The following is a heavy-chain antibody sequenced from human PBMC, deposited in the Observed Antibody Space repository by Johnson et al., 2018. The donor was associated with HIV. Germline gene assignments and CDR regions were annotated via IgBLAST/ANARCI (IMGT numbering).Heavy chain of an antibody. CDR2: ISYDGSNK. Sequence: LVESGGGVVQPGRSLRLSCVASGFTISNYGMHWVRQAPGKGLEWVAVISYDGSNKYYADSVKGRFTISRDNSQNTLYLHMNSLRAEDTAVYYCAKGYSSSDAFDIWGQGTMVTVSS. V-gene: IGHV3-30*18. D-gene: IGHD6-6*01. CDR1: GFTISNYG. J-gene: IGHJ3*02. CDR3: AKGYSSSDAFDI.